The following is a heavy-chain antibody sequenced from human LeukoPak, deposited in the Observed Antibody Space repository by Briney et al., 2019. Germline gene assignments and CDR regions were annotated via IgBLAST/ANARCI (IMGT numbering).Heavy chain of an antibody. D-gene: IGHD2-2*01. CDR2: IYYSGNT. CDR1: GGSVSSGSYY. CDR3: ARADIVVVPAAKDDAFDI. Sequence: KPAETLSLTCTVSGGSVSSGSYYWSWIRPPPGKGLEWIGYIYYSGNTNYNPSLKSRVTISVDTSKNQFSLKLSSVTAADTAVYYCARADIVVVPAAKDDAFDIWGQGTMVTASS. J-gene: IGHJ3*02. V-gene: IGHV4-61*01.